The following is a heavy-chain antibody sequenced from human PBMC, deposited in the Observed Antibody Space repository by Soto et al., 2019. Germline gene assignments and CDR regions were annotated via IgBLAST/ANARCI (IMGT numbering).Heavy chain of an antibody. V-gene: IGHV5-51*01. D-gene: IGHD2-15*01. Sequence: GESLKISCKGSGYSLTSYWIGWVRQMPGKGLEWMGIIYPGDSDTRYSPSFQGQVTISADKSISTAYLQWSSLKASDTAMYYCARQLCSGGSCYHWHYYYGMDVWGQGTTVTVSS. CDR2: IYPGDSDT. CDR1: GYSLTSYW. CDR3: ARQLCSGGSCYHWHYYYGMDV. J-gene: IGHJ6*02.